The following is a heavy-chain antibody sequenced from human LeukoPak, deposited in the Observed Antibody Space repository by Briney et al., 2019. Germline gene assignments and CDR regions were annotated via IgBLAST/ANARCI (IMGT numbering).Heavy chain of an antibody. CDR1: GFTFSSYW. Sequence: PGGSLRLSCAASGFTFSSYWMSWVRQAPGKGLEWVANIKQDGSEKYYVDSVKGRFTISRDNAKNSLYLQMNSLRAEDTAVYYCARNPAEQQRGYSSYDPNWFDPWGQGTLVTVSS. CDR3: ARNPAEQQRGYSSYDPNWFDP. D-gene: IGHD5-12*01. J-gene: IGHJ5*02. CDR2: IKQDGSEK. V-gene: IGHV3-7*01.